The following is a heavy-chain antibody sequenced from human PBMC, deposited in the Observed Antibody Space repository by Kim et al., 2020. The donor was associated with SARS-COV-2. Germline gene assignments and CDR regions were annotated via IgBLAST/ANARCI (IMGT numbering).Heavy chain of an antibody. CDR1: GFTFSSYS. J-gene: IGHJ3*02. Sequence: GGSLRLSCAASGFTFSSYSMNWVRQAPGKGLEWVSSISSSSSYIYYADSVKGRFTISRDNAKNSLYLQMNSLRAEDTAVYYCAREWVLGDAFDIWGQGTIVTVSS. V-gene: IGHV3-21*01. CDR3: AREWVLGDAFDI. CDR2: ISSSSSYI. D-gene: IGHD2-8*01.